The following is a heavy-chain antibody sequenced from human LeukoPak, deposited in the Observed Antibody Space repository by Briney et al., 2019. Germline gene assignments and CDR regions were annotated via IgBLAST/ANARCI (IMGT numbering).Heavy chain of an antibody. CDR3: ARGPTYSSGSPRAGY. CDR1: GFTFSSYA. D-gene: IGHD6-19*01. V-gene: IGHV3-23*01. Sequence: GGSLRLSCAASGFTFSSYAMSWVRQAPGKGLEWVSAISGSGGSTYYADSVKGRFTISRDNSKNTVYLQVSSLRPEDTAVYYCARGPTYSSGSPRAGYWGQGTLVTVSS. CDR2: ISGSGGST. J-gene: IGHJ4*02.